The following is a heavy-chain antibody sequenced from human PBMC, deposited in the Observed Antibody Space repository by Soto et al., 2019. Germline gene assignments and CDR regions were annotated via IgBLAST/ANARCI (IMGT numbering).Heavy chain of an antibody. CDR3: ARDLDRYCSVTSCHAMDV. D-gene: IGHD2-15*01. J-gene: IGHJ6*04. CDR2: VYHNGTS. V-gene: IGHV4-4*02. CDR1: GGSIRSTNW. Sequence: PSETLSLTCVVSGGSIRSTNWWAWVRQTPGKGLEWIGEVYHNGTSNYNPSLKGRATISVDRSKDQVSLRLNSVIDADTAVYYCARDLDRYCSVTSCHAMDVWGKGPPVTV.